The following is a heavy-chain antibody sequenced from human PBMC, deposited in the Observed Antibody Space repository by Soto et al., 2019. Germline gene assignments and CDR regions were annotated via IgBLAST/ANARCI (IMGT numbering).Heavy chain of an antibody. V-gene: IGHV3-30*18. CDR2: ISYDGSNK. Sequence: GGSLRLSCAASGFTFSSYGMHWVRQAPGKGLEWVAVISYDGSNKYYADSVKGRFTISRDNSKNTLYLQMNSLRAEDTAVYYCANFDYEGPSYYYGMDVWGQGTTVTVSS. CDR1: GFTFSSYG. CDR3: ANFDYEGPSYYYGMDV. D-gene: IGHD3-9*01. J-gene: IGHJ6*02.